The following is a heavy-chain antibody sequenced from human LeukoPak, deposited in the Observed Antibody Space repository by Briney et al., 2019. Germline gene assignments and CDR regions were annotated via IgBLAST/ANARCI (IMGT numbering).Heavy chain of an antibody. CDR3: AREVPWVWNFDL. V-gene: IGHV4-30-4*01. J-gene: IGHJ2*01. D-gene: IGHD1-26*01. CDR1: GGSISSGDYY. Sequence: SETLSLTCTVSGGSISSGDYYWSWIRQPPGTGLEWIGYIYYSGSTYYNPSLKSRVTISVDTSKNQFSLKLNSVTAADTAVYYCAREVPWVWNFDLWGRGTLVTVSS. CDR2: IYYSGST.